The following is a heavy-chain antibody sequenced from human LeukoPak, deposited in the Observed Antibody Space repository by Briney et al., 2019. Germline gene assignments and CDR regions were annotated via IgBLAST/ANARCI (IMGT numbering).Heavy chain of an antibody. CDR2: ISSSSSTI. CDR3: AKGAVAVLYYYYGMDV. J-gene: IGHJ6*02. D-gene: IGHD6-19*01. Sequence: GGSLRLSCAASGFTFSSYSMNWVRQAPGKGLEWVSYISSSSSTIYYADSVKGRFTISRDNAKNSLYLQMNSLRGEDTALYYCAKGAVAVLYYYYGMDVWGQGTTVTVSS. CDR1: GFTFSSYS. V-gene: IGHV3-48*01.